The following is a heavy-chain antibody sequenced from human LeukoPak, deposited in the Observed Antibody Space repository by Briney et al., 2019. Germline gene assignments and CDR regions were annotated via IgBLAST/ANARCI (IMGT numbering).Heavy chain of an antibody. CDR1: GGSISSYY. CDR2: IYTSGST. D-gene: IGHD2-15*01. CDR3: ARAATPDIVVVVAATLFDY. Sequence: PETLSLTCTVSGGSISSYYWSWIRQPAGKGLEWIGRIYTSGSTNYNPSLKNRVTMSVDTSKNQFSLKLSSVTAADTAVYYCARAATPDIVVVVAATLFDYWGQGTLVTVSS. J-gene: IGHJ4*02. V-gene: IGHV4-4*07.